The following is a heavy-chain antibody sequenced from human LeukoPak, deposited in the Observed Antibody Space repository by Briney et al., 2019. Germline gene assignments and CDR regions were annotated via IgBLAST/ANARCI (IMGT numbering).Heavy chain of an antibody. J-gene: IGHJ4*02. Sequence: SETLSLTCTVSGGSISSYYWSWIRQPPGKGLEWIGYIYYSGSTNYNPSLKSRVTISVDTSKNQFSLKLSSVTAADTAVYYCARGLRSSSWGYYFDYWGQGTLVTVSS. D-gene: IGHD6-13*01. V-gene: IGHV4-59*08. CDR1: GGSISSYY. CDR2: IYYSGST. CDR3: ARGLRSSSWGYYFDY.